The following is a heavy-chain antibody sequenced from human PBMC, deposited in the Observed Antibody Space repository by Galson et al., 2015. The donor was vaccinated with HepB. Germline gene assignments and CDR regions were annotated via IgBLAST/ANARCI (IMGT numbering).Heavy chain of an antibody. D-gene: IGHD6-13*01. CDR1: GYTFTSYA. CDR3: ARVRQLVLGGGLNWFDP. CDR2: ISAYNGNT. Sequence: SVKVSCKASGYTFTSYAMNWVRQAPGQGLEWMGWISAYNGNTNYAQKLQGRVTMTTDTSTSTAYMELRSLRSDDTAVYYCARVRQLVLGGGLNWFDPWGQGTLVTVSS. J-gene: IGHJ5*02. V-gene: IGHV1-18*01.